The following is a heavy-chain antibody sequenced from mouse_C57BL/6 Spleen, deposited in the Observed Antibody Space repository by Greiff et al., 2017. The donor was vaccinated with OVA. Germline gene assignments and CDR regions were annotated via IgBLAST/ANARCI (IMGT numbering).Heavy chain of an antibody. CDR3: ANEADLHFDY. CDR2: ISSGSSTN. V-gene: IGHV5-17*01. CDR1: GFTFSDYG. J-gene: IGHJ2*01. D-gene: IGHD2-1*01. Sequence: EVQLVESGGGLVKPGGSLKLSCAASGFTFSDYGMHWVRQAPEQGLEWVAYISSGSSTNYYADTVKGRFTISRDNAKNTLFLQMTSLRSEDTAMYYCANEADLHFDYWGQGTTLTVSS.